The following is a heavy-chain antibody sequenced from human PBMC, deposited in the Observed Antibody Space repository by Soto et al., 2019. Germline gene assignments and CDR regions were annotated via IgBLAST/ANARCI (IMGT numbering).Heavy chain of an antibody. J-gene: IGHJ6*02. D-gene: IGHD4-4*01. V-gene: IGHV1-69*12. CDR1: GGTFSSYA. Sequence: QVQLVQSGAEVKKPGSSVKVSCKASGGTFSSYAISWVRQAPGQGLEWMGGIIPIFGTANYAQKFQGRVTITADEXXSXAXXELSSLRSEDTAVYYCARAGYSNSYGLYYYYGMDVWGQGTTVTVSS. CDR3: ARAGYSNSYGLYYYYGMDV. CDR2: IIPIFGTA.